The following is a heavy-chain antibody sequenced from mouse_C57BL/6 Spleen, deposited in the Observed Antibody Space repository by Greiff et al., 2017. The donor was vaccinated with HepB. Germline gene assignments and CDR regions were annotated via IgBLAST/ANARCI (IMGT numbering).Heavy chain of an antibody. V-gene: IGHV1-82*01. J-gene: IGHJ3*01. D-gene: IGHD2-1*01. CDR1: GYAFSSSW. Sequence: VQLQQSGPELVKPGASVKISCKASGYAFSSSWMNWVKQRPGKGLEWIGRIYPGDGDTNYNGKFKGKATLTADKSSSTAYMQLSSLTSEDSAVYFCAREGNWFAYWGQGTLVTVSA. CDR2: IYPGDGDT. CDR3: AREGNWFAY.